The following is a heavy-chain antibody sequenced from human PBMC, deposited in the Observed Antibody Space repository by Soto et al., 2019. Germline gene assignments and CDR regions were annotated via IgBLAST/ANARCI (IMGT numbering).Heavy chain of an antibody. Sequence: SETLALTCTVSGGSISSYYWSWIRQPAGKGLERIGRIYTTGSTNYNPSLKSRVTMSVDTSKNQFSLKLSSVTAADAAVYYCARVEGREGWFDPWGQGILVSVSP. D-gene: IGHD1-1*01. CDR1: GGSISSYY. J-gene: IGHJ5*02. V-gene: IGHV4-4*07. CDR3: ARVEGREGWFDP. CDR2: IYTTGST.